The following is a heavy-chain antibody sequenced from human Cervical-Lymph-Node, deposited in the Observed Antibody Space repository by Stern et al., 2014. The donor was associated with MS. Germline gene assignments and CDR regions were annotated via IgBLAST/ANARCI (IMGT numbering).Heavy chain of an antibody. V-gene: IGHV3-64*01. Sequence: VQLVESGGGLVQPGGSLRLSCAASGFTFSSYAMHWVRQAPGKGLEYVSVISSNGGSTYYANSVKGRFTISRDNYKNTLYLHMGSLRVEDMAVYYCARGVTYCGGDCYGWYFDLWGRGTLVTVSS. CDR1: GFTFSSYA. CDR3: ARGVTYCGGDCYGWYFDL. D-gene: IGHD2-21*02. CDR2: ISSNGGST. J-gene: IGHJ2*01.